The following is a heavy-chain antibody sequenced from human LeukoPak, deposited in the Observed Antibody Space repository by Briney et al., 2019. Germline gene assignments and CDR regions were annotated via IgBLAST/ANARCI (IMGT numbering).Heavy chain of an antibody. CDR1: GASISNSRFY. CDR3: ARHGYIAAWFDP. J-gene: IGHJ5*02. V-gene: IGHV4-39*01. Sequence: SETLSLTCTVSGASISNSRFYWGWIRQPPGKGLEWIGSTHYSGKTYYKSSLKSRITISVDTSKNQFSLKLSSVTAANRAVYYGARHGYIAAWFDPWGQGTLVTVSS. CDR2: THYSGKT. D-gene: IGHD5-18*01.